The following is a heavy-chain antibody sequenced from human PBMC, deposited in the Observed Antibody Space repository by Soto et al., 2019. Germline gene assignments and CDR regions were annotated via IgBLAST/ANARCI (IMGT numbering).Heavy chain of an antibody. CDR1: GFTFSHYG. V-gene: IGHV3-30*18. D-gene: IGHD4-17*01. CDR3: AKSGTKVTTFWYLDL. J-gene: IGHJ2*01. CDR2: ISYDEDNI. Sequence: QEQLVESGGGTVQPGRSLRLSCAASGFTFSHYGMHWVRQAPGKGLEWMAVISYDEDNIYYADSVKGRFTISRDNSENTLYLQMNSLRPEDTGVYYCAKSGTKVTTFWYLDLWGRGTLVTASS.